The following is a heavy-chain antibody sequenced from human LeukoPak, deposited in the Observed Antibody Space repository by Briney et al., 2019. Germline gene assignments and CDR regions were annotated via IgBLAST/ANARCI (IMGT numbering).Heavy chain of an antibody. CDR1: GYTFISYG. Sequence: ASVKVSCKASGYTFISYGISWVRQAHGQGLECMGWINTYNGNTNYAQKLQGRVTMTTDTSTSTAYMELRSLRSDDTAVYYCGRDASSGWYDYWGQGTLVTVSS. V-gene: IGHV1-18*01. CDR3: GRDASSGWYDY. CDR2: INTYNGNT. D-gene: IGHD6-13*01. J-gene: IGHJ4*02.